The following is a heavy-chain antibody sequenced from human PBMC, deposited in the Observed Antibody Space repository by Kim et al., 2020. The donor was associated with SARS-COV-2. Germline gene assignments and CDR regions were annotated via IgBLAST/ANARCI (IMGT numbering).Heavy chain of an antibody. CDR3: ARAWYSLQYDAFDI. D-gene: IGHD1-20*01. V-gene: IGHV1-69*01. J-gene: IGHJ3*02. Sequence: AQKFQGRVTITADESTSTAYMELSSLRSEDTAVYYCARAWYSLQYDAFDIWGQGTMVTVSS.